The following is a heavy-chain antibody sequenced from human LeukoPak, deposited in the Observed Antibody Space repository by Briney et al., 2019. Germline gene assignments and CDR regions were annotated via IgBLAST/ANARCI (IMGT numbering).Heavy chain of an antibody. CDR2: LSSSGSAF. CDR3: ARVASNYDFDC. J-gene: IGHJ4*02. V-gene: IGHV3-11*01. CDR1: GFTVSSNS. D-gene: IGHD4-11*01. Sequence: GGSLRLSCTVSGFTVSSNSMSWVRQAPGKGLEWIAYLSSSGSAFSYADSVKGRFTISRDNAKNSLYLQMNSLRAEDTALYYCARVASNYDFDCWGQGTLVTVSS.